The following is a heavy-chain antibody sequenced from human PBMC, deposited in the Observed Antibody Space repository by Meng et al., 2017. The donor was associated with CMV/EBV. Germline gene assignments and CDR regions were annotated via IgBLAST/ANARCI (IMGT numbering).Heavy chain of an antibody. V-gene: IGHV3-20*04. J-gene: IGHJ4*02. D-gene: IGHD1-26*01. Sequence: GESLKISCAASGFTFDDYGMSWVRQAPGKGLGWVSGINWNGGSTGYADSVKGRFTISRDNAKSSLYLQMNSLRAEDTALYYCARSMDWELPGSGYFDYWGQGTLVTVSS. CDR3: ARSMDWELPGSGYFDY. CDR1: GFTFDDYG. CDR2: INWNGGST.